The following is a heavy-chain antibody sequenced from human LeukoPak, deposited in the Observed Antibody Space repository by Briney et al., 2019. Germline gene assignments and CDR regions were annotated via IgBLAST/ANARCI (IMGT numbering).Heavy chain of an antibody. D-gene: IGHD6-19*01. V-gene: IGHV4-59*01. CDR1: GGSISSYY. CDR3: ARLYPTVSGWYGAFDI. CDR2: IYYSGST. J-gene: IGHJ3*02. Sequence: SETLSLTCTVSGGSISSYYWSWIRQPPGKGLEWIGYIYYSGSTNYNPPLKSRVTISVDTSKNQFSPKLSSVAAADTAVYYCARLYPTVSGWYGAFDIWGQGTMVTVSS.